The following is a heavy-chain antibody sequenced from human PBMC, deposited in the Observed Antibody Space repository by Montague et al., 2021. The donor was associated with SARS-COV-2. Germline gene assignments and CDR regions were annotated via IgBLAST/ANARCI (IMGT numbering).Heavy chain of an antibody. D-gene: IGHD1-26*01. CDR3: VEIVGAADY. CDR1: GGSISSSSYY. CDR2: IYYSGST. J-gene: IGHJ4*02. Sequence: SETLSLTCTVSGGSISSSSYYWGWIRQPPGKGLEWIGSIYYSGSTYYNPSLKSRVTISVDTSKNQCSLKLSPVTAADTAVYYCVEIVGAADYWGQGTLVTVSS. V-gene: IGHV4-39*01.